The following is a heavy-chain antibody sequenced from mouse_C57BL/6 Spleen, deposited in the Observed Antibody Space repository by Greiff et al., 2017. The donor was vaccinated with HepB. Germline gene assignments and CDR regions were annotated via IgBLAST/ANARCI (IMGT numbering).Heavy chain of an antibody. CDR1: GFNIKDYY. CDR3: TGDYDEAWFAY. Sequence: VQLQQSGAELVRPGASVKLSCTASGFNIKDYYMHWVKQRPEQGLEWIGRIDPEDGDTEYAPKFQGKATMTADTSSNTAYLQLSSLTSEDTAVYYCTGDYDEAWFAYWGQGTLVTVSA. D-gene: IGHD2-4*01. V-gene: IGHV14-1*01. CDR2: IDPEDGDT. J-gene: IGHJ3*01.